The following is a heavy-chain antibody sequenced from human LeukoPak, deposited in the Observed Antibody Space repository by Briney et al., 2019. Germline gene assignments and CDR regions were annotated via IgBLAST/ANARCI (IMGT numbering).Heavy chain of an antibody. V-gene: IGHV3-23*01. J-gene: IGHJ6*02. CDR3: AKGAKQLGPHHYYYGMDV. CDR2: ISGSGGST. D-gene: IGHD6-13*01. Sequence: GGSLRLSCAASGFTFSSYAMSWVRQAPGKGLEWVSAISGSGGSTYYADSVKGRFTISRDNSKNTLYLQMNSLRAEDTAVYYCAKGAKQLGPHHYYYGMDVWGQGTTVTVSS. CDR1: GFTFSSYA.